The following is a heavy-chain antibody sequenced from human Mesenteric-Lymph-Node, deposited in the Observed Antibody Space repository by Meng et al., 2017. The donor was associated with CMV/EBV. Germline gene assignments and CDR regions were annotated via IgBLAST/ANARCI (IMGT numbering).Heavy chain of an antibody. CDR2: INHSGST. J-gene: IGHJ4*02. CDR3: ARTPIGSRDVDY. Sequence: SETLSLTCAVYGGSFSGYYWSWIRQPPGKGLEWIGEINHSGSTNYNPSLKSRVTISVDTSKNQFSLKLSSVTAADTAVYYCARTPIGSRDVDYWGQGTLVTVSS. D-gene: IGHD1-26*01. V-gene: IGHV4-34*01. CDR1: GGSFSGYY.